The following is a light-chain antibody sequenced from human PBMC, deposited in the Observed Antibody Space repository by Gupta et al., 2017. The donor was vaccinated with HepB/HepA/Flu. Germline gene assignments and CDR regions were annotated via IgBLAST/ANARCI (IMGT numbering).Light chain of an antibody. J-gene: IGLJ3*02. Sequence: QSVLTHPPPPSGPPGRRVTISCSGSSSNIGSNTVNWYQQLPGTAPKLLIYSNNQRPSGVPDRFSGSKSGTSASLAISGLQSEDETDYYCAAWDGSLSGQVFGGGTKLTVL. V-gene: IGLV1-44*01. CDR2: SNN. CDR3: AAWDGSLSGQV. CDR1: SSNIGSNT.